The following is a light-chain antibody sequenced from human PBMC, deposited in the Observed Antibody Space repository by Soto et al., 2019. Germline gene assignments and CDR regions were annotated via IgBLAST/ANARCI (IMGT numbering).Light chain of an antibody. CDR2: INSDGSH. CDR3: QTWGTGIRV. CDR1: SGHSSYA. V-gene: IGLV4-69*01. J-gene: IGLJ1*01. Sequence: QLVLTQSPSASASLGASVKFICTLSSGHSSYAIAWHQQQPEKGPRYLMKINSDGSHSKGDGLPDRFSGSSSVAERYLTISSLQSEDEADYYCQTWGTGIRVFGTGTKVTVL.